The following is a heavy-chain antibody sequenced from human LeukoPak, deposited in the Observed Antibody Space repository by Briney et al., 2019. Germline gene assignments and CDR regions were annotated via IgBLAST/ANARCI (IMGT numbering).Heavy chain of an antibody. CDR3: ASQTPHIWFGDYTDV. CDR1: GGSFSGYY. J-gene: IGHJ6*03. D-gene: IGHD3-10*01. V-gene: IGHV4-34*01. Sequence: SETLSLTCAVYGGSFSGYYWSWIRQPPGKGLEWIGEINHSGSTNYNPSLKSRVTISVDTSKNQFSLKLSSVTAADTAVYYCASQTPHIWFGDYTDVWGKGTTVTVSS. CDR2: INHSGST.